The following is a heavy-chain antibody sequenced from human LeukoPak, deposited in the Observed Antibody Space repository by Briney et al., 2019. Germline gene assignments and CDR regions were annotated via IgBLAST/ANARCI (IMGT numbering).Heavy chain of an antibody. Sequence: GGSLRLSCAASGFTYSSFWMNWVRQAPGKGLEWVANIKQDGSERNYVDSVKGRSTISRDNAKNSLFLQMNSLRVEDTAVYYCARGGTRGYSPVDYWGQGILVTVSS. D-gene: IGHD5-18*01. CDR1: GFTYSSFW. CDR2: IKQDGSER. CDR3: ARGGTRGYSPVDY. V-gene: IGHV3-7*03. J-gene: IGHJ4*02.